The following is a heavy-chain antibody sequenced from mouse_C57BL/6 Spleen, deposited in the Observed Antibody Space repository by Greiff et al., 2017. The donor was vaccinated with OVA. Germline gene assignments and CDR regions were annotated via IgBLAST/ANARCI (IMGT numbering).Heavy chain of an antibody. CDR1: GYAFSSYW. D-gene: IGHD1-1*01. V-gene: IGHV1-80*01. J-gene: IGHJ1*03. CDR3: ARNYGSSYWYFDV. CDR2: IYPGDGDT. Sequence: LLESGAELVKPGASVKISCKASGYAFSSYWMNWVKQRPGKGLEWIGQIYPGDGDTNYNGKFKGKATLTADKSSSTAYMQLSSLTSEDSAVYFCARNYGSSYWYFDVWGTGTTVTVSS.